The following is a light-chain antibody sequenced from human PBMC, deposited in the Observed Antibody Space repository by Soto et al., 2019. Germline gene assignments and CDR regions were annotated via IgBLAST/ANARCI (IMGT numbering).Light chain of an antibody. J-gene: IGLJ2*01. Sequence: QSALTQPASVSGSPGQSITISCTGSNSDIGGYNYVSWYQQHPGKAPKLMIYEVRNRPSGVSNRFSGSKSGNTASLTISGLQAEDEADYYCSSYTSSSTGVFGGGTKVTVL. CDR3: SSYTSSSTGV. V-gene: IGLV2-14*01. CDR1: NSDIGGYNY. CDR2: EVR.